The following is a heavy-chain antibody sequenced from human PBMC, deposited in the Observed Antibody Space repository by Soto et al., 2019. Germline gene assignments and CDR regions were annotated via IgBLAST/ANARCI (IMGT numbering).Heavy chain of an antibody. CDR3: ARPLRYCTNGVCLNGGFDY. D-gene: IGHD2-8*01. J-gene: IGHJ4*02. Sequence: GESLKISCAASGFTFSSYWMHWVRQAPGKGLVWVSRINSDGSSTSYADSVKGRFTISRDNAKNTLYLQMNSLRAEDTAVYYCARPLRYCTNGVCLNGGFDYWGQGTLVTVSS. V-gene: IGHV3-74*01. CDR1: GFTFSSYW. CDR2: INSDGSST.